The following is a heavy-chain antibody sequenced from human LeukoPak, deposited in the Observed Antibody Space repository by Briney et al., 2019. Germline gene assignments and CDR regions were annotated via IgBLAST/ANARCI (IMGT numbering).Heavy chain of an antibody. D-gene: IGHD2-21*01. CDR3: ASRDRNFDH. V-gene: IGHV4-34*01. Sequence: PSETLSLTCAVYGGSFSGYYWSWIRHPPGKGLEWIGEINHSGSTNYNPPLKSRVTISVDTSKNQLSLKLSSVTAADTAVYYCASRDRNFDHWGQGTLVTVSS. J-gene: IGHJ4*02. CDR2: INHSGST. CDR1: GGSFSGYY.